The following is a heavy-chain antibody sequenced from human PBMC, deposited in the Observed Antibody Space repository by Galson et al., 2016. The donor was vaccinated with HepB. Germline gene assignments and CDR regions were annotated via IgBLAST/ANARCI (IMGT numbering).Heavy chain of an antibody. Sequence: SLRLSCAASGFTFSSYAMGWVRQAPGKGLEWVSSISGSGGSTYYADSVKGRFTISRDNSKNTFYLQMNSLRAEDTASYYCAKGGGSTWYISPHFVDPWGQGTLVTVSS. D-gene: IGHD6-13*01. J-gene: IGHJ5*02. CDR2: ISGSGGST. CDR3: AKGGGSTWYISPHFVDP. V-gene: IGHV3-23*01. CDR1: GFTFSSYA.